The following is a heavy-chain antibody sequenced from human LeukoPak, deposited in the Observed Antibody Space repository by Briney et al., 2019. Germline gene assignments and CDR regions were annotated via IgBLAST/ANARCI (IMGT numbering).Heavy chain of an antibody. J-gene: IGHJ4*02. Sequence: SETLSLTCSVSGXSISSYYWSWIRQPPGKGLEWIGYIYYSGSTNYNPSLKSRVTISVDTSKNQFSLKLTSVTAADTAVYYCARLDNYYGSGSYYHADYWGQGTLVTVSS. V-gene: IGHV4-59*08. D-gene: IGHD3-10*01. CDR3: ARLDNYYGSGSYYHADY. CDR2: IYYSGST. CDR1: GXSISSYY.